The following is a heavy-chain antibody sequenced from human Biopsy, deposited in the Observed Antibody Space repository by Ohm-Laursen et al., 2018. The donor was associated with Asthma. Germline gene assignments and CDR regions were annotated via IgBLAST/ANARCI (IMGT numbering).Heavy chain of an antibody. J-gene: IGHJ3*01. CDR2: SNQGGSP. CDR3: ARSLYYYGLLGPTRGFGVYAV. V-gene: IGHV4-39*07. CDR1: GDSITSGGCC. Sequence: SETLSLTCTVSGDSITSGGCCWDWIRQPPGKGLEWIGESNQGGSPTYNPSLKSRVTLSVDTSKNQFSVKLRSVTAADTAVYYCARSLYYYGLLGPTRGFGVYAVWGHGTLVIVSS. D-gene: IGHD3-10*01.